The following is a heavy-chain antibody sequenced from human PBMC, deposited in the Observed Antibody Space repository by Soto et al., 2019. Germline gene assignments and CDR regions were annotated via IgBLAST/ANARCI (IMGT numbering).Heavy chain of an antibody. Sequence: QLQLQESGPGLVKPSETLSLTCTVSGGSISSSSYYWGWIRQPPGKGLEWIGSIYYSGRTYYNPSLKRRVTISVDTSKNQFSLKLSSVTAADTTVYYCARRGYYAISAFYIWGQGTMVTVSS. CDR1: GGSISSSSYY. CDR3: ARRGYYAISAFYI. CDR2: IYYSGRT. V-gene: IGHV4-39*01. D-gene: IGHD2-8*01. J-gene: IGHJ3*02.